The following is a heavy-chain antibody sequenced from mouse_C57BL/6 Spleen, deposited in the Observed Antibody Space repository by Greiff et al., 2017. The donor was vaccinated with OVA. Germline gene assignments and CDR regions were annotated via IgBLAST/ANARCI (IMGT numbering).Heavy chain of an antibody. D-gene: IGHD2-5*01. CDR1: GYAFSSSW. CDR3: ACYSNYPYAMDY. CDR2: IYPGDGDT. Sequence: QVQLQQSGPELVKPGASVKISCKASGYAFSSSWMNWVKQRPGKGLEWIGRIYPGDGDTNYNGKFKGKATLTADKSSSTAYMQLSSLTAEDSAVYFCACYSNYPYAMDYWGQGTSVTVSS. V-gene: IGHV1-82*01. J-gene: IGHJ4*01.